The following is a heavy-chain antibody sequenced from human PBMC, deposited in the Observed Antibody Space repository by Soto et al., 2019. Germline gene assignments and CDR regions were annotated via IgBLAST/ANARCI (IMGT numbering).Heavy chain of an antibody. J-gene: IGHJ3*02. Sequence: GSLRLSCAASVFTFSSYSMNWVRQAPGKGLEWASSISSGSSYIYYADSVKGRFTISRDNAKNSLYLQMNSLRAEDTAVYYCARAFQMATDDAFDIWGQGTMVTVSS. D-gene: IGHD5-12*01. CDR1: VFTFSSYS. V-gene: IGHV3-21*01. CDR3: ARAFQMATDDAFDI. CDR2: ISSGSSYI.